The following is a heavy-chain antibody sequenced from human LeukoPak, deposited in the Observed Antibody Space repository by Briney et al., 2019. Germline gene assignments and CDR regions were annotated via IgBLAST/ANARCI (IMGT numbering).Heavy chain of an antibody. V-gene: IGHV3-7*04. J-gene: IGHJ5*02. CDR1: GFTLSTYW. Sequence: GGSLSLSCAASGFTLSTYWMSWVRQAPGKGLEWVASINRDGSGKYYVDSVRGRFTISRDNAKNSLYLQMNSLRVEDTAVYYCARVQTASTNWFDPWGQGTLVTASS. D-gene: IGHD2-21*02. CDR2: INRDGSGK. CDR3: ARVQTASTNWFDP.